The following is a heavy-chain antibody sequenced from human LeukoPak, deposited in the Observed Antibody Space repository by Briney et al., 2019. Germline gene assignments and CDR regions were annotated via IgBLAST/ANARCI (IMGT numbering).Heavy chain of an antibody. V-gene: IGHV3-30*02. CDR3: AKDRVLRYFDWLFDLDY. J-gene: IGHJ4*02. Sequence: GGSLRLSCAASGITFSHYGMHWVRQAPGKGLEWVAFIRYDGSNKYYADSVKGRFTISRDNSKNTLYLQMNSLRAEDTAVYYCAKDRVLRYFDWLFDLDYRGQGTLVTVSS. D-gene: IGHD3-9*01. CDR1: GITFSHYG. CDR2: IRYDGSNK.